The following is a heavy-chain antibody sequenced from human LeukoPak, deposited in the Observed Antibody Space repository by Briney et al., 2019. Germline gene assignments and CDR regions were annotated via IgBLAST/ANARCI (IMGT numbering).Heavy chain of an antibody. V-gene: IGHV5-51*01. D-gene: IGHD6-19*01. CDR1: GYSFTTYW. CDR3: ALAVAGEYDAFDI. CDR2: IYPGDSDT. J-gene: IGHJ3*02. Sequence: GESLKISCKGSGYSFTTYWIGWVRQMPGKGLEWMGIIYPGDSDTRYSPSFQGQVTISADKSISTAYLQWSSLKASDTAMYYCALAVAGEYDAFDIWGQGTMVTVSS.